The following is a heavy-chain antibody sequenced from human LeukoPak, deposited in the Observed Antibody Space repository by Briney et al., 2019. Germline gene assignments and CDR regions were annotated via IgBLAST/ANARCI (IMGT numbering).Heavy chain of an antibody. CDR3: ARHRRGYYYEPLPWDFDI. CDR1: GGSFSGYY. Sequence: SETLSLTCAVYGGSFSGYYWSWIRQPPGKGLEWIGEINHSGSTNYNPSLKSRVTISVDTSKNQFSLKLSSVTAADTAVYYCARHRRGYYYEPLPWDFDIWGQGTMVTVSS. CDR2: INHSGST. D-gene: IGHD3-22*01. V-gene: IGHV4-34*01. J-gene: IGHJ3*02.